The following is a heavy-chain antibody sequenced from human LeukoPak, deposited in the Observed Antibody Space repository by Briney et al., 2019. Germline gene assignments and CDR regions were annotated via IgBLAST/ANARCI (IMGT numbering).Heavy chain of an antibody. D-gene: IGHD3-22*01. Sequence: GGSLRLSCAGSGFVFSTYWMHWVRHAPGKGLAWVSRIKTDGSTTYYADSVKGRFTVSRDNAKNTLYLQMSSLRAEDTAVYYCARDLLSYDSSGYYPTWYYGMDVWGQGTTVTVSS. CDR1: GFVFSTYW. J-gene: IGHJ6*02. V-gene: IGHV3-74*01. CDR2: IKTDGSTT. CDR3: ARDLLSYDSSGYYPTWYYGMDV.